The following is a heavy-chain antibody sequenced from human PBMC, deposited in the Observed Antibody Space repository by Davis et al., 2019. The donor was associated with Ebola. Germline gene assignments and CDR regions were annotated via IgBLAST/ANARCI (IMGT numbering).Heavy chain of an antibody. CDR2: IYYSGNT. Sequence: MPSETLSLTCTVSGASISSGGSSWSWIRQPPDKRLEWIGYIYYSGNTHSNPSLKSRLTISVDTSKNQFSLRLSSVTAADTAVYYCARVRQNYASVYTHTFDIWGQGTMVTVSS. J-gene: IGHJ3*02. CDR3: ARVRQNYASVYTHTFDI. CDR1: GASISSGGSS. D-gene: IGHD5/OR15-5a*01. V-gene: IGHV4-30-4*07.